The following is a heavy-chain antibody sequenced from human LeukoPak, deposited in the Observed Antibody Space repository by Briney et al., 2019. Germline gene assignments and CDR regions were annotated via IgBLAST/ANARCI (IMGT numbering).Heavy chain of an antibody. J-gene: IGHJ3*02. CDR1: GFTFSCYS. D-gene: IGHD1-26*01. Sequence: PGGSLRLSCAASGFTFSCYSMNWVRKAPGKGLECVSSISSSSSYIYYADSVKGRFTISRDNAKNSLYLQMNSLRAEDTAVYYCARAGISAADAFDIWGQGTMVTVSS. CDR2: ISSSSSYI. CDR3: ARAGISAADAFDI. V-gene: IGHV3-21*01.